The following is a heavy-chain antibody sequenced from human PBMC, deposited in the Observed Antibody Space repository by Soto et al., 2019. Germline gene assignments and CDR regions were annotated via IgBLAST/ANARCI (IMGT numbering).Heavy chain of an antibody. V-gene: IGHV1-2*04. J-gene: IGHJ6*02. CDR2: INPNSGGT. CDR3: AGPPEPTRIYYYYGMDV. CDR1: GYTFTGSY. D-gene: IGHD1-1*01. Sequence: ASVKVSCKASGYTFTGSYIHWVRQAPGQGLEWMGWINPNSGGTNYAQKFQGWVTMTRDTSISTAYMELSRLRSDDTAVYYCAGPPEPTRIYYYYGMDVWGQGTTVTVSS.